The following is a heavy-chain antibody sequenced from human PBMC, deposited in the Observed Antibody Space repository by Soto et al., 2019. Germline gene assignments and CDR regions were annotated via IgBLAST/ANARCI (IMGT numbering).Heavy chain of an antibody. CDR3: ATDAGRQRSYYYGMDV. CDR1: GFTFSSYA. Sequence: GGSLRLSCAASGFTFSSYAMHWVRQAPGKGLEWVAVISYDGSNKYYADSVKGRFTISRDNSKNTLYLQMNSLRAEDTAVYYCATDAGRQRSYYYGMDVWGQGTTVTVSS. V-gene: IGHV3-30-3*01. CDR2: ISYDGSNK. J-gene: IGHJ6*02.